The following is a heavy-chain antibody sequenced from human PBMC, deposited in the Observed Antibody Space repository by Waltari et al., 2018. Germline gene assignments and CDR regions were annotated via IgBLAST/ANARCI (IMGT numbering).Heavy chain of an antibody. V-gene: IGHV4-34*01. Sequence: QVQLQQWGAGLLKPSETLSLTCAVYGGSFGGSYWSWIRQPPGKGLGWIGEINHSGSTNYNPSLKSRVTISVDTSKNQFSLKLSSVTAADTAVYYCARLGTIVVVPAATEVSNWFDPWGQGTLVTVSS. CDR2: INHSGST. CDR1: GGSFGGSY. J-gene: IGHJ5*02. CDR3: ARLGTIVVVPAATEVSNWFDP. D-gene: IGHD2-2*01.